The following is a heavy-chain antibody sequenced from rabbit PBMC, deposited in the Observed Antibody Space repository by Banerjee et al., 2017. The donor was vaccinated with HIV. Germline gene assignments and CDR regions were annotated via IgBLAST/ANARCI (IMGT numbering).Heavy chain of an antibody. V-gene: IGHV1S45*01. J-gene: IGHJ4*01. D-gene: IGHD7-1*01. CDR3: ARGADYAGYGHNL. CDR1: GFSFNSSSW. Sequence: QEQLKETGGGLVQPGGSLTLTCTASGFSFNSSSWICWVRQAPGKGLEWIACIYAGSSGSTYYASWAKGRFTISKTSSTTVTLQMTSLTAADTATYFCARGADYAGYGHNLWGQGTLVTV. CDR2: IYAGSSGST.